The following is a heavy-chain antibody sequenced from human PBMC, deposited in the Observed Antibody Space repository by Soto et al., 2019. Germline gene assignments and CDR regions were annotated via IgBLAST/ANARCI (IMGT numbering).Heavy chain of an antibody. V-gene: IGHV3-23*01. D-gene: IGHD2-2*01. CDR3: AKGPRYCSSTSCYYYFDY. Sequence: PGGSLRLSCAASGFTFSSYAMSWVRQAPGKGLEWVSAISGSGGSTYYADSVKGRFTISRDNSKNTLYLQMNSLRAEDTAVYYCAKGPRYCSSTSCYYYFDYWGQGTLVTV. CDR2: ISGSGGST. J-gene: IGHJ4*02. CDR1: GFTFSSYA.